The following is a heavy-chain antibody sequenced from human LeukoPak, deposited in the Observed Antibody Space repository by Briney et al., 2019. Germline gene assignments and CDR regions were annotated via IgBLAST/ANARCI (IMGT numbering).Heavy chain of an antibody. J-gene: IGHJ4*02. Sequence: PGGSLILSCAASGFTFDDYTMHWVRQAPGKGLEWVSLISWDGDNTYYADSVKGRFTISRDNSKNSLYLQMNSLRTEDTAFYYCAKGLGTTMIDYWGQGTLVTVSS. V-gene: IGHV3-43*01. D-gene: IGHD4-17*01. CDR1: GFTFDDYT. CDR3: AKGLGTTMIDY. CDR2: ISWDGDNT.